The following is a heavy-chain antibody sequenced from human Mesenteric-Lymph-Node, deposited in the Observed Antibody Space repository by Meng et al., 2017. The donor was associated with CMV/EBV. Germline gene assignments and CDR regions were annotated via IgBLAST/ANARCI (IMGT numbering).Heavy chain of an antibody. CDR2: IYVKSGGT. CDR1: GYTFTGYY. Sequence: ASVKVSCKASGYTFTGYYMHWVRQAPGQGLEWMGWIYVKSGGTDYAKKFQGRVIMTGDTSSNTVYMELSRLTSDDTAVYYCARVIVTGKADFRHWGQGTLVTVSS. V-gene: IGHV1-2*02. D-gene: IGHD6-19*01. CDR3: ARVIVTGKADFRH. J-gene: IGHJ1*01.